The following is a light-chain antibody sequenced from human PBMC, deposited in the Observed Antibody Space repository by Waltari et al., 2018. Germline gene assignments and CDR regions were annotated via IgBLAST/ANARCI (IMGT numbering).Light chain of an antibody. V-gene: IGKV2-28*01. CDR3: MQALQTPRT. CDR2: LVS. J-gene: IGKJ2*01. CDR1: QSLLHSNGYNY. Sequence: EIVVTQYPLSLPVTPGEPASISCRSSQSLLHSNGYNYLDWYLQKPGQSPQLLIYLVSTRVSGVPDRFSGSGSGTDFTLKINRVEAEDVGVYYCMQALQTPRTFGQGTKLEIK.